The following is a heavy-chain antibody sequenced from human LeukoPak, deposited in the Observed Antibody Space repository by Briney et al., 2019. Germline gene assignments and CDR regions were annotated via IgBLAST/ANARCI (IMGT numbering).Heavy chain of an antibody. CDR1: GFTFSNAW. CDR2: IKPDGSEI. D-gene: IGHD2-2*01. CDR3: ARDSTWYGMDY. Sequence: GGSLRLSCEASGFTFSNAWMSWVRQAPGKGLEWVASIKPDGSEIYYVDSLKGRYTISRDNAENSAYLQMNSLRAEDTAVYYCARDSTWYGMDYWGQGTLVTVSS. J-gene: IGHJ4*02. V-gene: IGHV3-7*01.